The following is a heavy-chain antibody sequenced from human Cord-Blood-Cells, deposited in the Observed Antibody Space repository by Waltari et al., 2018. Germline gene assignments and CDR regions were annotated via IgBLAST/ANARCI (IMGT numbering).Heavy chain of an antibody. J-gene: IGHJ4*02. V-gene: IGHV1-69*01. D-gene: IGHD3-3*01. CDR1: GGTFSSYA. CDR2: IIPTFGTA. CDR3: ARDRFSTGVYDY. Sequence: QVQLVQSGAEVKKPGSSVKVSCKASGGTFSSYAISWVRQAPGQGLEWMGGIIPTFGTANNAQKFQGRVTSTADESTSTAYMELSSLRSEDTAVYYCARDRFSTGVYDYWGQGTLVTVSS.